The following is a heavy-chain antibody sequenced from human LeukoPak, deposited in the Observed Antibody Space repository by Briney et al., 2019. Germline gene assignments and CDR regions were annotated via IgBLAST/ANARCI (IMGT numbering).Heavy chain of an antibody. Sequence: PGGSLELSCAASGFTFSSYSMTWVRQAPGQGLEWVAGISGSGGNTYYAETVQGRFTITRDKSKNTLYIEMNSLRAEDTAVYYCAKEHYGSGMTTFDYWGQGTLVTVSS. V-gene: IGHV3-23*01. CDR1: GFTFSSYS. CDR3: AKEHYGSGMTTFDY. J-gene: IGHJ4*02. CDR2: ISGSGGNT. D-gene: IGHD3-10*01.